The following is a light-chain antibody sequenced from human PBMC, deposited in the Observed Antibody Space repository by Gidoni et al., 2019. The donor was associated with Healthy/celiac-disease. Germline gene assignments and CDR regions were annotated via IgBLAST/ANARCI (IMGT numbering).Light chain of an antibody. CDR3: QKYNSALFT. Sequence: DIQMTQSPSSLSASVGDRVTSTCRAIQGISNYLAWYQQKPGKVPKLLIYAASTLQSGVPSRFSGSGSGTDFTLTISSLQPEDVATYYCQKYNSALFTFGPGTKVDIK. J-gene: IGKJ3*01. V-gene: IGKV1-27*01. CDR2: AAS. CDR1: QGISNY.